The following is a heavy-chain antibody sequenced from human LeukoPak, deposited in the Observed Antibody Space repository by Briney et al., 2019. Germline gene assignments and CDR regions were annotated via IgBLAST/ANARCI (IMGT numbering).Heavy chain of an antibody. CDR2: ISYDGSNK. Sequence: PGRSLRLSCAASGFTFSSYGMHWVRQAPGKGLEWVAVISYDGSNKYYADSVKGRFTISRDNSKNTLYLQMNSLRAEDTAVYYCAKLGYCSGGETGCVLFDYWGQGTLVTVSS. CDR3: AKLGYCSGGETGCVLFDY. J-gene: IGHJ4*02. V-gene: IGHV3-30*18. D-gene: IGHD2-15*01. CDR1: GFTFSSYG.